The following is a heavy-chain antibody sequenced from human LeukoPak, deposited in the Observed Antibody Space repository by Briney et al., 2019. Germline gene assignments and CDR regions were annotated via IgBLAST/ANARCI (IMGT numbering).Heavy chain of an antibody. CDR3: ARVAAAHYSNEAFDI. J-gene: IGHJ3*02. CDR2: ITSRSSNI. D-gene: IGHD6-25*01. CDR1: GFTFGVYS. Sequence: GGSLGSSCAASGFTFGVYSLTWVGKAPGKGLDWVSSITSRSSNIYYADSVKGRFTIFRDNAKNSLYLQMNSLRAEDTAVYYCARVAAAHYSNEAFDIWGHGTMVTVSS. V-gene: IGHV3-21*01.